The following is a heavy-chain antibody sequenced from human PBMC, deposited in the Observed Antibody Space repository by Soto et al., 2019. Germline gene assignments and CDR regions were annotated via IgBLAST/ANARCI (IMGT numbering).Heavy chain of an antibody. V-gene: IGHV3-23*01. J-gene: IGHJ6*02. CDR1: GFTFSSYA. CDR3: AKGPHEVKHHYYYGMDV. CDR2: ISGSGAGT. Sequence: EVQLLESGGGLVQPGGSLRLSCAASGFTFSSYAMSWVRQAPGKGLEWVSAISGSGAGTYHADSVKGRFTISRDNSKNTLDLQMNSLRAGDTAVYYCAKGPHEVKHHYYYGMDVWGQGTTVTVSS.